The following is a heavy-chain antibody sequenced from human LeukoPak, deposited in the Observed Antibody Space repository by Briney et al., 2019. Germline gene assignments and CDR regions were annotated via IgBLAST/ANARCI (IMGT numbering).Heavy chain of an antibody. J-gene: IGHJ6*02. Sequence: SETLSLTCTVSGDSVNSGSYYWTWIRQPPGKGLEWIGYIYYSGNTNHNPSLESRVTISVDTSKNQFSLKLSSVTAADTAVYYCAREHRESYSFYYYYGMDVWGQGTTVTVSS. CDR3: AREHRESYSFYYYYGMDV. CDR1: GDSVNSGSYY. D-gene: IGHD3-16*01. CDR2: IYYSGNT. V-gene: IGHV4-61*01.